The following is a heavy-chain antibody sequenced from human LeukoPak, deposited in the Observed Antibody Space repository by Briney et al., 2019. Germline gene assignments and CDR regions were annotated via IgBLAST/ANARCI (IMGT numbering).Heavy chain of an antibody. V-gene: IGHV1-8*01. CDR3: ARGFGDYMVDYYYMDV. CDR2: MNPNSGNT. J-gene: IGHJ6*03. CDR1: GYTFTSYD. Sequence: ASVKVSCKASGYTFTSYDINWARQATGQGLEWMGWMNPNSGNTGYAQKFQGRVTMTRNTSISTAYMELSSLRSEDTAVYYCARGFGDYMVDYYYMDVWGKGTTVTISS. D-gene: IGHD4-17*01.